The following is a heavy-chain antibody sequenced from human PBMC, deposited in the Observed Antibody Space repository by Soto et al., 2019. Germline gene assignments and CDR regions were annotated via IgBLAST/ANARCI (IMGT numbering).Heavy chain of an antibody. Sequence: QVQLQESGPGLVKPSQTLSLTCTVSGGSISSGGYSWSWIRQHPGKGLEGIGYIYYTGSTYCNPSLWCRVTRSVDRSKNPFSVKLSSVTAADTAVYYCARKGMVRGVIHGMDVWGQGTTVTVSS. V-gene: IGHV4-31*03. J-gene: IGHJ6*02. CDR3: ARKGMVRGVIHGMDV. CDR2: IYYTGST. CDR1: GGSISSGGYS. D-gene: IGHD3-10*01.